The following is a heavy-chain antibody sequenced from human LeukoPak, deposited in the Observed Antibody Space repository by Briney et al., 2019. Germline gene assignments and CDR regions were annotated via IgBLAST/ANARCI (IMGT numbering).Heavy chain of an antibody. J-gene: IGHJ6*03. Sequence: GGSLRLSCAASGFTFSSYSMNWVRQAPGKGLEWVSYISSSSSTIYYADSVKGRFTISRDNAKNSLYLQMNSLRAEDTAVYYCVRDMACSGGSCYYYYMDVWGKGTTVTVSS. CDR2: ISSSSSTI. CDR3: VRDMACSGGSCYYYYMDV. CDR1: GFTFSSYS. D-gene: IGHD2-15*01. V-gene: IGHV3-48*04.